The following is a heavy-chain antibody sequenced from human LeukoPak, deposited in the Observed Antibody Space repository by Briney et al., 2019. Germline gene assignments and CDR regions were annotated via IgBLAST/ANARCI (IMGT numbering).Heavy chain of an antibody. Sequence: SETLSLTCTVSGGSISSYYWSWIRQPPGKGLEWIGYIYYSGSTNYNPSLKSRVTISVDTSKNQFSLKLSSVTAADTAVYYCARDPAQISGDAFDIWGQGTMVTVSS. D-gene: IGHD1-26*01. J-gene: IGHJ3*02. CDR2: IYYSGST. CDR3: ARDPAQISGDAFDI. CDR1: GGSISSYY. V-gene: IGHV4-59*01.